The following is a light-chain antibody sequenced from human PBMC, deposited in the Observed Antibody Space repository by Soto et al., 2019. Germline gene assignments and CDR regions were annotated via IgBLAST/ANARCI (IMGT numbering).Light chain of an antibody. CDR1: QTVSSS. CDR3: QQRSNWPWT. CDR2: EAS. Sequence: EIVLTQSPATLSLSPGERATLSCRASQTVSSSLAWYQQKPGQAPRLLIYEASNRATGIPARFSGSGSGADFTLTISSLEPEDFAGYYCQQRSNWPWTFGQGTKVEIK. V-gene: IGKV3-11*01. J-gene: IGKJ1*01.